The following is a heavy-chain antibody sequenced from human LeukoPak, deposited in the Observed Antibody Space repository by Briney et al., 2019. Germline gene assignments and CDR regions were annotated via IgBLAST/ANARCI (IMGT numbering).Heavy chain of an antibody. Sequence: PSETLSLTCTASGFSFSSYSWRWIRQPPGKGLEWIGYISTSGSTNYNPSLKGRVTMSVDTSKTQFSLKLNSVTAADTAVYYRAHGSNFFDPWGQGTLVTVSS. CDR1: GFSFSSYS. D-gene: IGHD4-11*01. V-gene: IGHV4-4*09. CDR2: ISTSGST. CDR3: AHGSNFFDP. J-gene: IGHJ5*02.